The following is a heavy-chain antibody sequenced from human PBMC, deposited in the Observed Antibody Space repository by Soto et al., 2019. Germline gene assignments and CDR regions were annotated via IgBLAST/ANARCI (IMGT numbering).Heavy chain of an antibody. V-gene: IGHV1-8*01. CDR1: GYTFTSYD. J-gene: IGHJ4*02. CDR2: MNPNSGNT. D-gene: IGHD6-19*01. CDR3: AAVSNSSGWDRDY. Sequence: ASVKVSCKASGYTFTSYDINWVRQATGQGLEWMGWMNPNSGNTGYAQKFQGRVTMTRNTSISTAYMELSSLRSEDTAVYYCAAVSNSSGWDRDYWGQGTLVTVSS.